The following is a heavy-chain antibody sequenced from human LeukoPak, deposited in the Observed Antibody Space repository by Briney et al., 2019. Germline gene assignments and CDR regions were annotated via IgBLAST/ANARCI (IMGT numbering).Heavy chain of an antibody. CDR2: ISWNSGSI. D-gene: IGHD3-22*01. Sequence: GGSLRLSCAASGFTFDDYAMHWVRQAPGKGLEWVSGISWNSGSIGYADSVKGRFTISRDNAKNSLYLQMNSLRAEDTAVYYCARDPPYYDSSGYYYDYWGQGTLVTVSS. CDR1: GFTFDDYA. V-gene: IGHV3-9*01. CDR3: ARDPPYYDSSGYYYDY. J-gene: IGHJ4*02.